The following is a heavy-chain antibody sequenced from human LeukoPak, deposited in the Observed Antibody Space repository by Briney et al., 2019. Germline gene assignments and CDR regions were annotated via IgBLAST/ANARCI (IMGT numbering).Heavy chain of an antibody. Sequence: GRSLRLSCAASGFTFSRHGMHWVRQAPGKGLEWVAVISYDGSNKQYAGSVKGRFSISRDNSKNTLYLQMNSLRAEDTAVYYCAKLGGVVVTAAPSDYWGQGILVTVSS. CDR1: GFTFSRHG. J-gene: IGHJ4*02. CDR2: ISYDGSNK. V-gene: IGHV3-30*18. D-gene: IGHD2-21*02. CDR3: AKLGGVVVTAAPSDY.